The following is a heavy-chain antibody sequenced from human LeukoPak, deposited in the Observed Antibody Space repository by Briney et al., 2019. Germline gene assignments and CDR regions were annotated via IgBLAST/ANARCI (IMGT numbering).Heavy chain of an antibody. CDR3: ARGPSTVVTTR. Sequence: GGSLRLSCAASGFTFSDYWMTWVRQAPGKGLEWVASIKEDGTTKHYVDSVKGRFTISRDNAKRSLYLQMNSLRAEDTALYYCARGPSTVVTTRWGQGTLVAVS. V-gene: IGHV3-7*01. CDR2: IKEDGTTK. CDR1: GFTFSDYW. D-gene: IGHD2-21*02. J-gene: IGHJ4*02.